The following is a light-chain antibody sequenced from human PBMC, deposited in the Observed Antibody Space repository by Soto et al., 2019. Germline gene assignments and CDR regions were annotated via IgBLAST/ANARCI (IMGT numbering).Light chain of an antibody. CDR1: QSVNTN. CDR3: QQFGSYPLT. Sequence: IVLTQSPGTLSLSPGERATLSCRASQSVNTNLAWYQQRPGQAPRLLIYGASTRATGIPDRFSGGGSGTDFTLTISRLEPEDFAVYYCQQFGSYPLTFGGGTKVDIK. J-gene: IGKJ4*01. CDR2: GAS. V-gene: IGKV3-20*01.